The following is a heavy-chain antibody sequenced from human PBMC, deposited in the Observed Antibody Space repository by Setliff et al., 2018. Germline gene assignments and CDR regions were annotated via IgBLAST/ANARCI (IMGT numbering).Heavy chain of an antibody. Sequence: GASVKVSCKASGYTFTRYYMHWVRQAPGQGLEWMGIINPSGGSTSYAQKFQGRVTMTRDTSTSTVYMELSSLRSEDTAVYYCARQTQYYNFWSGSLDWGQGTLVTVSS. CDR2: INPSGGST. CDR1: GYTFTRYY. J-gene: IGHJ4*02. V-gene: IGHV1-46*01. D-gene: IGHD3-3*01. CDR3: ARQTQYYNFWSGSLD.